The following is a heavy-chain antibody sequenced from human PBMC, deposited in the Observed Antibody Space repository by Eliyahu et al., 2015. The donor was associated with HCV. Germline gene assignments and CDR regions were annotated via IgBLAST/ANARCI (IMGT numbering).Heavy chain of an antibody. Sequence: EVQLLESGGGLVQPGGSLRLSCAASGFTFSSYAMSWVRQAPGKGLGWVSAISGSGGSTYYADSVKGRFTISRDNSKNTLYLQMNSLRAEDTAVYYCAKEHYDYVWGSYRSTFEYWGQGTLVTVSS. J-gene: IGHJ4*02. CDR3: AKEHYDYVWGSYRSTFEY. V-gene: IGHV3-23*01. CDR1: GFTFSSYA. D-gene: IGHD3-16*02. CDR2: ISGSGGST.